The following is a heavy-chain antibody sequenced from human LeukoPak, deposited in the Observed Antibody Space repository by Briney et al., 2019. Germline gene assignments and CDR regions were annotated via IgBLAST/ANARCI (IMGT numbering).Heavy chain of an antibody. D-gene: IGHD3-16*02. Sequence: ASVKVSCKASGGTFSSYAISWVRQAPGQGLEWMGWINPNSGGTNYAQKFQGRVTMTRDTSISTAYMELSRLRSDDTAVYYCARDLLRLGELSFQSTDYWGQGTLVTVSS. J-gene: IGHJ4*02. CDR3: ARDLLRLGELSFQSTDY. CDR1: GGTFSSYA. V-gene: IGHV1-2*02. CDR2: INPNSGGT.